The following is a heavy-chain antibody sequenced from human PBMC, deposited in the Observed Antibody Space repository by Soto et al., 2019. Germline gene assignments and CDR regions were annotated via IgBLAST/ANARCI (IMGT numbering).Heavy chain of an antibody. CDR1: GGSFSGYY. V-gene: IGHV4-34*01. CDR2: INHSGST. Sequence: SETLSLTCAVYGGSFSGYYWSWIRQPPGKGLDWIGEINHSGSTNYNPSLKSRVTISVDTSKNQFSLNLSSVTAADTAVYYCARGPYCSGGNCYRSFDYWGQGTLVTV. D-gene: IGHD2-15*01. CDR3: ARGPYCSGGNCYRSFDY. J-gene: IGHJ4*02.